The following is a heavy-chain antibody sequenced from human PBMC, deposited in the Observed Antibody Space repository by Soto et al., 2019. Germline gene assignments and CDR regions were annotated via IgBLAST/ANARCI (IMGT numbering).Heavy chain of an antibody. J-gene: IGHJ4*02. Sequence: SATLSLTSTVSGGSLTKYYWSWIRQPAGEGLEWIGRVSTSGNVVSKASLRSRLTMSVDTSKNQFSLRLTSVTAADTAVYYCARDNNDFWSLYPLAFDYWGQGALVTVSS. CDR1: GGSLTKYY. CDR2: VSTSGNV. V-gene: IGHV4-4*07. CDR3: ARDNNDFWSLYPLAFDY. D-gene: IGHD3-3*01.